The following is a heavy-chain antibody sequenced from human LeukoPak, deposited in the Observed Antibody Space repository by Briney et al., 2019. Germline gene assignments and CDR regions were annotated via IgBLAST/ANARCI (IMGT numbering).Heavy chain of an antibody. CDR1: GFSFSDYG. J-gene: IGHJ6*03. V-gene: IGHV3-30*02. CDR3: AKRVVIKSTDYFYYYIHV. CDR2: IRYDGSNK. Sequence: GGSLRLSCEASGFSFSDYGMHWVRQAPGKGLEWVAFIRYDGSNKYYADSVKGRFTVSRDNSQSTLYLQMNSLRVEDTAVYYCAKRVVIKSTDYFYYYIHVWGKGTTVTVSS. D-gene: IGHD3-3*01.